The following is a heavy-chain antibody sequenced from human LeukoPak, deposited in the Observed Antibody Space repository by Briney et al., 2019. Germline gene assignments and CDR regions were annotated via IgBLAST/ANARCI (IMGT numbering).Heavy chain of an antibody. D-gene: IGHD1-7*01. CDR3: AKGYNWNYGRPDY. J-gene: IGHJ4*02. CDR1: GFTFSSYW. V-gene: IGHV3-23*01. CDR2: ISGSGGST. Sequence: PGGSLRLSCAASGFTFSSYWMNWVRQAPGKGLEWVSAISGSGGSTYYADSVKGRFTISRDNSKNTLYLQMNSLRAEDTAVYYCAKGYNWNYGRPDYWGQGTLVTVSS.